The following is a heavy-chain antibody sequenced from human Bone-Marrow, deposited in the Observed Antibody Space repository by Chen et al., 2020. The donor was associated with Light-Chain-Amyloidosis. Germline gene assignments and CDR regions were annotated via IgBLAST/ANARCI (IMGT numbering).Heavy chain of an antibody. D-gene: IGHD1-26*01. CDR3: ARAPSGTHFHFDY. V-gene: IGHV3-53*01. Sequence: VXLVXXGGGLIQPGGSLRLSCAASGFTVSSNYMSWVRQAPGKGPEWVSVVYSGGNAYYADSVKGRFTISXXNSXNXXXXXXXXXXXXDXAVYYCARAPSGTHFHFDYWGQGTLVTVSS. J-gene: IGHJ4*02. CDR2: VYSGGNA. CDR1: GFTVSSNY.